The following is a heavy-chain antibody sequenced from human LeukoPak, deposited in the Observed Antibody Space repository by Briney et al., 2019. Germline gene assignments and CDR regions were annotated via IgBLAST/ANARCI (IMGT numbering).Heavy chain of an antibody. CDR3: ATLASGYSSPFDY. J-gene: IGHJ4*02. Sequence: ETLSLTCTVSGGVIRTYYWSWIRQPPGKGLEWVSFIRSDGGSTLYADSVKGRFTISRDNSKNTLYAEMTSLRAEDTAVYYCATLASGYSSPFDYWGQGTLVTVSS. D-gene: IGHD6-13*01. CDR2: IRSDGGST. V-gene: IGHV3-23*01. CDR1: GGVIRTYY.